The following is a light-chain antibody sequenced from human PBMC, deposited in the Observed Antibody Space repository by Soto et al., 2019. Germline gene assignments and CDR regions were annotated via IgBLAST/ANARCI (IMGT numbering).Light chain of an antibody. Sequence: DIQMTQSPSSVSASIGDRVTITCRASQDISTWLAWYQQKPGEAPKLLIYAASSLQSGVPSRFSGSGSATDFTLTISTLQPEDFATYYCQQAISFPRTFGQGTKVEIK. CDR2: AAS. CDR1: QDISTW. CDR3: QQAISFPRT. V-gene: IGKV1D-12*01. J-gene: IGKJ1*01.